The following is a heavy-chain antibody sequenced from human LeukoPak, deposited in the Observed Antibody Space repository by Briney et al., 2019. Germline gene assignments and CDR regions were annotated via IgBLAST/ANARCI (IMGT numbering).Heavy chain of an antibody. Sequence: SETLSLTCAVYGGSFSGYYWTWIRQPPGKGLEWIGEVTDTGNRNCSPSLRSRVTISIDTSRNQFSLKVSSVTAADTSVFYCARGRGSSSGWGHYYYSMDVWGLGTTVTVSS. CDR1: GGSFSGYY. CDR2: VTDTGNR. V-gene: IGHV4-34*01. J-gene: IGHJ6*03. D-gene: IGHD6-19*01. CDR3: ARGRGSSSGWGHYYYSMDV.